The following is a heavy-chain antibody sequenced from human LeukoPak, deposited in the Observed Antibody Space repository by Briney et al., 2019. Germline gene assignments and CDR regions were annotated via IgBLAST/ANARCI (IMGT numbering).Heavy chain of an antibody. CDR2: IWYDGSNK. J-gene: IGHJ4*02. CDR1: GFTFSSYG. CDR3: ARDLTRSSSWPYYFDY. Sequence: PGGSLRLSCAASGFTFSSYGMHWVRQAPGKGLEWVAVIWYDGSNKYYADSVKGRFTISRDNSKNTLYLQMNSLRAEDTAVYYCARDLTRSSSWPYYFDYWGQGTLVTVSS. D-gene: IGHD6-13*01. V-gene: IGHV3-33*01.